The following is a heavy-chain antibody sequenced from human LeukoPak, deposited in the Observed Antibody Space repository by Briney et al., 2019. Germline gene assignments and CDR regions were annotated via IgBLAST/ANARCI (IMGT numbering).Heavy chain of an antibody. D-gene: IGHD1-26*01. Sequence: GGSLRLSCAASGFTFSSYGMHWVRQATGKGLEWVSAISTTGDTYYPGSVKGRFTISRENAKSSLYLQMNSLRAEDTAVYYCARGRSGSYFDSWGQGTLVAVSS. CDR1: GFTFSSYG. V-gene: IGHV3-13*04. CDR2: ISTTGDT. J-gene: IGHJ4*02. CDR3: ARGRSGSYFDS.